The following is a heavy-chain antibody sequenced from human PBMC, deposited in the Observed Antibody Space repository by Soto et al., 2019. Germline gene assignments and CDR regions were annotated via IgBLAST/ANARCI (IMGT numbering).Heavy chain of an antibody. CDR1: GGTFSRND. CDR3: ARQFDYDGSGYCYAY. Sequence: QVQLVQSGAEVKKPGSSVKVSCKASGGTFSRNDISWVRQAPGQRLEWMGGIIPIFGTANYAQKFQGRLTITAEESSSTAYMELSSLRSEDTAVYYCARQFDYDGSGYCYAYWGQGTLVTISS. V-gene: IGHV1-69*01. CDR2: IIPIFGTA. D-gene: IGHD3-22*01. J-gene: IGHJ4*02.